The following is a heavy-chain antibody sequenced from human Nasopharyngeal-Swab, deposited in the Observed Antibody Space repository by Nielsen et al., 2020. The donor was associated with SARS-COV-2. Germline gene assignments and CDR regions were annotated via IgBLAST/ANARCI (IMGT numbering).Heavy chain of an antibody. CDR2: ISYDGSSS. J-gene: IGHJ4*02. D-gene: IGHD1-26*01. CDR3: ARGNGSYYLYIWDN. CDR1: GFTFSSYA. V-gene: IGHV3-30*04. Sequence: GGSLRLSCAASGFTFSSYAMHWVRQAPGKGLEWVAVISYDGSSSYYADSVKGRFIISRDNSKNTLYLRMNSLRAEDTAVYYCARGNGSYYLYIWDNWGQGTLVTVS.